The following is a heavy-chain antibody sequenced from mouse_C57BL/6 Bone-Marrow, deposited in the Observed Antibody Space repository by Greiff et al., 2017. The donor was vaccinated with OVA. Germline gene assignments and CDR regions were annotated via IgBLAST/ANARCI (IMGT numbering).Heavy chain of an antibody. V-gene: IGHV14-3*01. CDR1: GFNFTTTY. Sequence: EVQLQQSVAELVRPGASVKLSCTASGFNFTTTYMHWVKQSPEQGLEWIGRINPANGNTNYAPKFQGQATITAATSSNTAYLQPSRLTSGDTAIYYGAAIYYGPDYFDYWGQGTTLTVSS. D-gene: IGHD2-1*01. J-gene: IGHJ2*01. CDR3: AAIYYGPDYFDY. CDR2: INPANGNT.